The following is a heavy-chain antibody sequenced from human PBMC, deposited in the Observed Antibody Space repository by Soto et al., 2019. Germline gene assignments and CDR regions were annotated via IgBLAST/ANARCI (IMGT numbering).Heavy chain of an antibody. CDR2: ISAYNGNT. CDR1: GYTFTSYG. V-gene: IGHV1-18*01. D-gene: IGHD3-10*01. CDR3: ASVETHYYGSGRPYDYYGMDV. Sequence: GASVKVSCKASGYTFTSYGISWVRQAPGQGLEWMGWISAYNGNTNYAQKLQGRVTMTTDTSTSTAYMELSSLRSEDTDVYYCASVETHYYGSGRPYDYYGMDVWGQGTTVNVSS. J-gene: IGHJ6*02.